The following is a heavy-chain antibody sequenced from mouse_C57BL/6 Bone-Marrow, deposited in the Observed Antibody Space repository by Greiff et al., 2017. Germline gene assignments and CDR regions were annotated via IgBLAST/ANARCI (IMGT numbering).Heavy chain of an antibody. J-gene: IGHJ3*01. CDR1: GYAFSSSW. CDR2: IYPGDGDT. V-gene: IGHV1-82*01. Sequence: QVQLKESGPELVKPGASVKISCKASGYAFSSSWMNWVKQRPGKGLEWIGRIYPGDGDTNYNGKFKGKATLTADKSSSTAYMQLSSLTSEDSAVYFCARGGYYGNYPFAYWGQGTLVTVSA. D-gene: IGHD2-1*01. CDR3: ARGGYYGNYPFAY.